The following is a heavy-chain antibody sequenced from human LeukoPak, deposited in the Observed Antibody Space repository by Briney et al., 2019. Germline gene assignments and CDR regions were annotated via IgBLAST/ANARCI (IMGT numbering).Heavy chain of an antibody. J-gene: IGHJ4*02. CDR3: ARLTRYSSAQYYFDY. CDR2: INHSGST. V-gene: IGHV4-34*01. D-gene: IGHD6-25*01. Sequence: SETLSLTCAVYGGSFSGYYWSWIRQPPGKGLEWIGEINHSGSTNYNPSLKSRVTISVDTSKNQFSLKLSSVTAADTAVYYCARLTRYSSAQYYFDYWGQGTLVTVSS. CDR1: GGSFSGYY.